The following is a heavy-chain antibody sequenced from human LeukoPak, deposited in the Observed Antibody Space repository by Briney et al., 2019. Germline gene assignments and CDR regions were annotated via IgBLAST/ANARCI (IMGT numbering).Heavy chain of an antibody. CDR3: ATQRLVRVY. D-gene: IGHD6-13*01. Sequence: GGSLRLSCAASGFTFSDYSMHWVRQAPGKGLEWVSAISGSGGSTYYADSVKGRFTISRDNSKNTLYLQMNSLRAEDTAVYYCATQRLVRVYWGQGTLVTVSS. J-gene: IGHJ4*02. CDR1: GFTFSDYS. CDR2: ISGSGGST. V-gene: IGHV3-23*01.